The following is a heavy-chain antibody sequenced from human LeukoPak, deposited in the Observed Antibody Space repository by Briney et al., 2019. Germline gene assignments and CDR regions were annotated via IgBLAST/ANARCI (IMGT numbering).Heavy chain of an antibody. V-gene: IGHV3-23*01. CDR3: AKLYSSGWSSFDY. CDR2: ISGSGGSA. J-gene: IGHJ4*02. D-gene: IGHD6-19*01. Sequence: PGGSLRLSCAVSGFTFSSYAMSWVRQAPGKGLEWVSAISGSGGSAYYADSVKGRFTISRDNSKNTLYLQMNSLRAEDAAVYYCAKLYSSGWSSFDYWGQGTLVTVSS. CDR1: GFTFSSYA.